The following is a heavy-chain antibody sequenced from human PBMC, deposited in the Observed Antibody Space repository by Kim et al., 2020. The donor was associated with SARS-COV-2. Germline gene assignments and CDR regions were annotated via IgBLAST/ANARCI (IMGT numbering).Heavy chain of an antibody. CDR2: I. D-gene: IGHD3-16*02. V-gene: IGHV3-21*01. J-gene: IGHJ4*02. CDR3: ARDREVIPFDY. Sequence: IYYADSVKGRFTISRDNAKNSLYLQMNSLRAEDTAVYYCARDREVIPFDYWGQGTLVTVSS.